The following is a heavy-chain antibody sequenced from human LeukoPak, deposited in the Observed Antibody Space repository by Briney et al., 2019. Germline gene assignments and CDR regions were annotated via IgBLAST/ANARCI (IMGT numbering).Heavy chain of an antibody. V-gene: IGHV3-23*01. D-gene: IGHD2-15*01. Sequence: PGGSLRLSCAASGFTFSSFGMSWVRQAPGKGLEWVSAISSTGGTAYYADSGKGRFTISRDNSKSTLYLQMNSLRAEDTAIYYCAKNGDRGAYCSGGSCYPYYYYNMDVWGKGTTVTISS. CDR2: ISSTGGTA. CDR3: AKNGDRGAYCSGGSCYPYYYYNMDV. CDR1: GFTFSSFG. J-gene: IGHJ6*03.